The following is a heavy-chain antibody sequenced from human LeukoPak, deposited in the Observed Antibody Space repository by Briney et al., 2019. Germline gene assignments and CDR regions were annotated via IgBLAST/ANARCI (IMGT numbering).Heavy chain of an antibody. V-gene: IGHV3-21*01. CDR3: ARDLVVVPPFDY. CDR2: ISSSSSYI. Sequence: PGGSLRLSCAASGFTFSSYSMNWVRQAPGKGLEWVSSISSSSSYIYYADSVKGRFTISRDNAKNSLYLQMNSLRAEDTAVYYCARDLVVVPPFDYWGQGTLVTVSS. D-gene: IGHD2-2*01. CDR1: GFTFSSYS. J-gene: IGHJ4*02.